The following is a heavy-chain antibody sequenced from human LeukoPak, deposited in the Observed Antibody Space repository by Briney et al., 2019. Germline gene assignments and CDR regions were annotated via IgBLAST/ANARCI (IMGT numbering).Heavy chain of an antibody. Sequence: GGSLRLSCAASGFTFSSYWMIWVRHATGKGLEWVASIKQDGIEKHYVDSVKGRSTISKDNAKNSMYLQMNSLKAEDTAVYYCAREDHSNYEYWGQGTLVTVSS. CDR1: GFTFSSYW. D-gene: IGHD4-11*01. V-gene: IGHV3-7*03. CDR2: IKQDGIEK. CDR3: AREDHSNYEY. J-gene: IGHJ4*02.